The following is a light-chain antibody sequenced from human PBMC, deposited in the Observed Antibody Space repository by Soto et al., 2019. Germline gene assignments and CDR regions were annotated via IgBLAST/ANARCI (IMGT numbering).Light chain of an antibody. CDR1: TSNIGAPYD. V-gene: IGLV1-40*01. CDR3: CSYAGMYSYV. Sequence: SVLTQPPSVSGAPGQRVSISCTGSTSNIGAPYDVHWYQHLPGTAPKLLIYGDNNRPSGVPDRFSGSKSGTSASLAITRLQAEDEADYYCCSYAGMYSYVFAAGTKVTVL. J-gene: IGLJ1*01. CDR2: GDN.